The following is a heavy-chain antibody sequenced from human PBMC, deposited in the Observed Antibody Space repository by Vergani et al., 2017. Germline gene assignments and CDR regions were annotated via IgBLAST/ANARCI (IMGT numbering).Heavy chain of an antibody. Sequence: EVQLLESGGDLVQPGGSLRLSCAASGFTFNHYAMNWVRQAPGKGLEWVSGISGSGGSTYYAGSVKGRFTISRDSSKHTLYLQMNSLSAGDTAVYYCAKANPRNSGYDYLYYYHAMDVWGQGTTVTVS. D-gene: IGHD5-12*01. V-gene: IGHV3-23*01. J-gene: IGHJ6*02. CDR3: AKANPRNSGYDYLYYYHAMDV. CDR1: GFTFNHYA. CDR2: ISGSGGST.